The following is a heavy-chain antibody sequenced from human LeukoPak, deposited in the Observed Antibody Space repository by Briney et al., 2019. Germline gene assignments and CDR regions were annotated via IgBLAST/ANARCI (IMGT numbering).Heavy chain of an antibody. Sequence: PSETLSLTCAVSGYSISSGYYWGWIRQPPGKGLEWIGSIYHSGSTCYNPSLKSRVTISVDTSKNQFSLKLSSVTAADTTVYYCVRHSQEVDPVDYWGRGTLVTVSS. CDR3: VRHSQEVDPVDY. CDR2: IYHSGST. CDR1: GYSISSGYY. J-gene: IGHJ4*02. V-gene: IGHV4-38-2*01. D-gene: IGHD5-18*01.